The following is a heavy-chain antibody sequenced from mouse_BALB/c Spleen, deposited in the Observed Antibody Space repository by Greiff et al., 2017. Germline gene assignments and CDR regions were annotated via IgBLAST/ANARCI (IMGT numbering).Heavy chain of an antibody. CDR2: IDPANGKT. V-gene: IGHV14-3*02. CDR3: AAMCYEYGGDY. Sequence: VQLKQSGAELVKPGASVKLSCTASGFNIKDTYMHWVKQRPEQGLEWIGRIDPANGKTKYDPKFQGKATITADTSSNTAYLQLSSLTSEDTAVYYGAAMCYEYGGDYWGQGTSVTVSA. J-gene: IGHJ4*01. D-gene: IGHD2-4*01. CDR1: GFNIKDTY.